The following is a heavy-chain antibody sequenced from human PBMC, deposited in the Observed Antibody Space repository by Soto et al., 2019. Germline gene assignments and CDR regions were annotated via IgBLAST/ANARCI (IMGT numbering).Heavy chain of an antibody. CDR1: GFTFSSYS. V-gene: IGHV3-30*04. D-gene: IGHD2-15*01. J-gene: IGHJ4*02. CDR3: ARDGQKALVVVAATGGFDY. Sequence: QVHLVESGGGVVQPGRSLRLSCAVSGFTFSSYSMHWVRQDPDMGLEWVAFISFAGNNKYYADSVKGRFTISRDNSNNMVYLEMNSLRPDDTAVYYCARDGQKALVVVAATGGFDYWGQGTPVTVSS. CDR2: ISFAGNNK.